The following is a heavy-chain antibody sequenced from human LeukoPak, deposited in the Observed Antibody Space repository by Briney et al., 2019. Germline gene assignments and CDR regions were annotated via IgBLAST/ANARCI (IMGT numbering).Heavy chain of an antibody. J-gene: IGHJ4*02. CDR3: ARHGALQQWLVKDYFDY. CDR1: AASISSSSYY. Sequence: SETLSLTCTVSAASISSSSYYWGWLRQPPGKGLEWIGSIYYSGSTYYNPSLKSRVTISVDTSKNQFSLKLSSVTAADTAVYYCARHGALQQWLVKDYFDYWGQGTLVTVSS. V-gene: IGHV4-39*01. CDR2: IYYSGST. D-gene: IGHD6-19*01.